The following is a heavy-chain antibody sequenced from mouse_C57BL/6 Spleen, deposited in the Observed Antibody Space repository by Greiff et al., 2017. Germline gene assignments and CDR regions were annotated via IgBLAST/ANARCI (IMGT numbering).Heavy chain of an antibody. CDR3: TKGTKDSSGYFDY. V-gene: IGHV1-15*01. D-gene: IGHD3-2*02. CDR2: IDPETGGT. CDR1: GYTFTDYE. Sequence: VQLVESGAELVRPGASVTLSCKASGYTFTDYEMHWVKQTPVHGLEWIGAIDPETGGTAYNQKFKGKAILTADKSSSTAYMELRSLTSEDSAVYYCTKGTKDSSGYFDYWGQGTTLTVSS. J-gene: IGHJ2*01.